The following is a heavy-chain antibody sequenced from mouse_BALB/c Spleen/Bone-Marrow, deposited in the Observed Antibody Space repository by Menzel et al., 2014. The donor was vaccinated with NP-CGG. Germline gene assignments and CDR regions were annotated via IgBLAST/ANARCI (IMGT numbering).Heavy chain of an antibody. Sequence: VQLQQSGAELMKPGASVKLSCTASGFNIKDTYMHWVKQRPEQGLEWIGRIDPANGNTKYDPKFQGKATITADTSSNTAYLQLSSLTSEDTAVYYCARDYGSSYYYAMGYWGQGTSVTVSS. CDR1: GFNIKDTY. J-gene: IGHJ4*01. D-gene: IGHD1-1*01. CDR2: IDPANGNT. CDR3: ARDYGSSYYYAMGY. V-gene: IGHV14-3*02.